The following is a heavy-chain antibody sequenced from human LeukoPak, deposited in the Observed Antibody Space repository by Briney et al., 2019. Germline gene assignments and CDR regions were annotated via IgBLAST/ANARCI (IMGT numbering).Heavy chain of an antibody. CDR1: GFTFSSYW. V-gene: IGHV3-74*01. CDR2: INCDGSST. J-gene: IGHJ4*02. CDR3: ARGRYCSSTSCYWIDY. Sequence: GGSLRLSCAASGFTFSSYWMHWARQAPGKGLVWVARINCDGSSTSYADSVKGRFTIHRDNAKNTLYLQMNSLRAEDTAVYYCARGRYCSSTSCYWIDYWGQGTLVTVSS. D-gene: IGHD2-2*01.